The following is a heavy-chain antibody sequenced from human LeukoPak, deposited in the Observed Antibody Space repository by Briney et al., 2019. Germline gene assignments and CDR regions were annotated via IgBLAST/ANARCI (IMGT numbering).Heavy chain of an antibody. CDR3: ARGGLLVFDP. D-gene: IGHD2-21*01. CDR2: IYYSGST. V-gene: IGHV4-39*07. Sequence: SETLSLTCTVSGGSISSSSYYWGWIRQPPGKGLEWIGSIYYSGSTYYNPSLKSRVTISVDTSKNQFSLKLSSVTAADTAVYYCARGGLLVFDPWGQGTLVTVSS. CDR1: GGSISSSSYY. J-gene: IGHJ5*02.